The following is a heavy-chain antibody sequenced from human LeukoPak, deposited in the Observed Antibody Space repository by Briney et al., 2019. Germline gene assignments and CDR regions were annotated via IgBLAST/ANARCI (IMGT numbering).Heavy chain of an antibody. J-gene: IGHJ4*02. CDR3: VRTPPNWGFDY. Sequence: ASVKVSCKASGYTFTTHDINWVRQATGQGLEWLGWMSPNSGDTGYAQKFQGRVTMTSDSSISTAYMELSSLRSEDTAIYYCVRTPPNWGFDYWGQGTLVAVSS. D-gene: IGHD7-27*01. CDR2: MSPNSGDT. V-gene: IGHV1-8*01. CDR1: GYTFTTHD.